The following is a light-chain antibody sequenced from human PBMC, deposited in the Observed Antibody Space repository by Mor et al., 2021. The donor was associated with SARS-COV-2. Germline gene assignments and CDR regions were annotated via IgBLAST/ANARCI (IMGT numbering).Light chain of an antibody. Sequence: SGVPGRFSGSKSGNTAALTISGLQAEDEADYYCYSYAANFAVFGGGTTLT. V-gene: IGLV2-11*01. J-gene: IGLJ2*01. CDR3: YSYAANFAV.